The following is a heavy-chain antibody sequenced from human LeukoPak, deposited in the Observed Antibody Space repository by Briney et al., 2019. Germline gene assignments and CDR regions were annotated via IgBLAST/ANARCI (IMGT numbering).Heavy chain of an antibody. CDR3: ASKVGTLYFDY. Sequence: KPSETLSLTCAVYGGSFSGYYWSWIRQPPGKGLEWIGEINHSGSTNYNPSLKSRVTISVDTSKSQFSLKLSSVTAADTAVYYCASKVGTLYFDYWGQGTLVTVSS. J-gene: IGHJ4*02. CDR2: INHSGST. D-gene: IGHD1-26*01. CDR1: GGSFSGYY. V-gene: IGHV4-34*01.